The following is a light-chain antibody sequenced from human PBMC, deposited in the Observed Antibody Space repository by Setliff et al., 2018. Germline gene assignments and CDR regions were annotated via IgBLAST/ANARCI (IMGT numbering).Light chain of an antibody. CDR1: SSDVGAYNY. CDR2: DVS. V-gene: IGLV2-14*03. CDR3: FSYTTTSSYV. Sequence: QSVLTQPASVSGSAGQSITISCTGTSSDVGAYNYVSWYQHYSGKAPKFVIYDVSNRPSGVSNRFSGSKSGNTASLTISGLQAEDEADYYCFSYTTTSSYVFGTGTKGTVL. J-gene: IGLJ1*01.